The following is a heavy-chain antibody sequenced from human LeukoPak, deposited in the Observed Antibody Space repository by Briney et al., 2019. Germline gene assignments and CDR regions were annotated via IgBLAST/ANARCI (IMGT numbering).Heavy chain of an antibody. CDR2: IIPIFGTA. CDR3: ARALLRYCSSTSCYWFDP. V-gene: IGHV1-69*13. J-gene: IGHJ5*02. CDR1: GGTFSSYV. D-gene: IGHD2-2*01. Sequence: ASVKVSCKASGGTFSSYVISWVRQAPGQGLEWMGGIIPIFGTANYAQKFQGRVTITADESTSTAYMELSSLRSEDTAVYYCARALLRYCSSTSCYWFDPWGQGTLVTVSS.